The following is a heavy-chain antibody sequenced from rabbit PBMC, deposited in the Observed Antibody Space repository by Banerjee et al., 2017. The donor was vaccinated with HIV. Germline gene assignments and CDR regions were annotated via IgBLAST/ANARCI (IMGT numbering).Heavy chain of an antibody. CDR3: ARDLVAAIGWNFNL. CDR2: IDRSSPIT. V-gene: IGHV1S40*01. CDR1: GLDFNGRYW. J-gene: IGHJ4*01. Sequence: QSLEESGGDLVKPGTSLTLTCTASGLDFNGRYWICWVRQAPGRGLEWIACIDRSSPITHYATWAKGRFTISRTSSTTVTLRMTSLTAADRATYFCARDLVAAIGWNFNLWGPGTLVTVS. D-gene: IGHD5-1*01.